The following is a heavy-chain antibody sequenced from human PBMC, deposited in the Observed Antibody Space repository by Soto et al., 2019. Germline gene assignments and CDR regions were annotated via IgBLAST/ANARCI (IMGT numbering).Heavy chain of an antibody. CDR3: ATYRWGSSIDY. V-gene: IGHV3-48*03. D-gene: IGHD3-16*01. Sequence: HLGGALRLSCAASGFTFSSYEMNWVRQAPGKGLEWVSYISSSGNTIYYADSVKGRFTISRDNAKNSLYLQMNSLRAEDTAVYYCATYRWGSSIDYWGQGTLVTVSS. CDR2: ISSSGNTI. CDR1: GFTFSSYE. J-gene: IGHJ4*02.